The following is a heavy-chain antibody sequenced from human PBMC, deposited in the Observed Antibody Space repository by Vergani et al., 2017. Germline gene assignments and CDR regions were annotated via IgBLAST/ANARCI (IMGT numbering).Heavy chain of an antibody. CDR1: GFTFSSYA. CDR3: AKARDTNCKGGNCYSYYYCLDL. V-gene: IGHV3-23*01. CDR2: ISGSGGNT. J-gene: IGHJ6*02. Sequence: EVQLLESWGNLIQPGGSLRLSCGASGFTFSSYAMTWVRLAPGQGLQWVSAISGSGGNTFYTDSVKGRFTITRDNSKDTRYLQMNSLRVEDTAIYYCAKARDTNCKGGNCYSYYYCLDLWGQGTTVTVSS. D-gene: IGHD2-21*01.